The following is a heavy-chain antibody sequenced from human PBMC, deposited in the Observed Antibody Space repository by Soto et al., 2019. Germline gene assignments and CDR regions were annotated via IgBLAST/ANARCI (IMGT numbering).Heavy chain of an antibody. CDR2: ISWNSGSI. D-gene: IGHD1-1*01. CDR1: GFTFDDYA. Sequence: EVQLVESGGGLVQPGRSLRLSCAASGFTFDDYAMHWVRQAPGKGLEWVSGISWNSGSIGYADSVKGRFTISRDNAKNSLDLQMNSLRAEDTALYYCAKSIGNNWFDPWGQGTLVTVSS. CDR3: AKSIGNNWFDP. J-gene: IGHJ5*02. V-gene: IGHV3-9*01.